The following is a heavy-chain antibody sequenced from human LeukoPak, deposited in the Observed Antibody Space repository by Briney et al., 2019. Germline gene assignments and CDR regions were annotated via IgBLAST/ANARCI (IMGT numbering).Heavy chain of an antibody. CDR1: GGTFSSYA. Sequence: GASVKVSCKASGGTFSSYAISWVRQAPGQGLEWMGRIIPILGIANYAQKFQGRVTITADKSTSTAYMELSSLRSEDTVVYYCARALPVTAGMDVWGQGTTVTVSS. CDR2: IIPILGIA. J-gene: IGHJ6*02. D-gene: IGHD2-21*02. V-gene: IGHV1-69*04. CDR3: ARALPVTAGMDV.